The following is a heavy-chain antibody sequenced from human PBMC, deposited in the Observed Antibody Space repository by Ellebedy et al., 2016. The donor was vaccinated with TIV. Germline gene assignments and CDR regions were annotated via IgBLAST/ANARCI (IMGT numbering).Heavy chain of an antibody. Sequence: ASVKVSCXASGYTFTGYYMHWVRQAPGQGLEWMGWINPNSGGTNYAQKFQGRVTMTRDTSISTAYMELSRLRSDDTAVYYCARDIHDSSGYYYFFQADYWGQGTLVTVSS. D-gene: IGHD3-22*01. CDR2: INPNSGGT. J-gene: IGHJ4*02. CDR3: ARDIHDSSGYYYFFQADY. CDR1: GYTFTGYY. V-gene: IGHV1-2*02.